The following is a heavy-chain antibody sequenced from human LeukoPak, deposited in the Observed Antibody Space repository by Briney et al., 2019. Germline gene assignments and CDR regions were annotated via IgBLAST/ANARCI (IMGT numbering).Heavy chain of an antibody. CDR1: GFTFSSYS. CDR2: ISSSSSNI. CDR3: ARAAGPRRNWFDP. Sequence: GGSLRLSCAASGFTFSSYSMNWVRQAPGKGLEWVSYISSSSSNIYYADSVKGRFTISRDNAKTSLYLQMNSLRAEDTAVYYCARAAGPRRNWFDPWGQGTLVTVSS. J-gene: IGHJ5*02. V-gene: IGHV3-48*01.